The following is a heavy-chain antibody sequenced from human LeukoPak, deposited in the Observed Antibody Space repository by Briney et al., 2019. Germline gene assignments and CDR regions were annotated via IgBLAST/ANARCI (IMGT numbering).Heavy chain of an antibody. V-gene: IGHV3-74*01. CDR3: ARASAGTRNAFDI. CDR1: GFTFSSYG. Sequence: GGSLRLSCAASGFTFSSYGMHWVRHAPGKGLVWVSRINSDGYSTFYADSVKGRFTISRDNAKNTLYLQMNSLRAEDTAVYYCARASAGTRNAFDIWGQGTMVTVSS. D-gene: IGHD6-19*01. CDR2: INSDGYST. J-gene: IGHJ3*02.